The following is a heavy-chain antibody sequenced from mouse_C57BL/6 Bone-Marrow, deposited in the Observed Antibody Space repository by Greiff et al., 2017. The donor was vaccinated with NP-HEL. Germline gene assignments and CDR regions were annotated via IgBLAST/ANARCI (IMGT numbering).Heavy chain of an antibody. CDR3: AREDYDYLFDY. CDR2: INPNNGGT. CDR1: GYTFTDYY. D-gene: IGHD2-4*01. J-gene: IGHJ2*01. V-gene: IGHV1-26*01. Sequence: EVQLHQSGPELVKPGASVKISCKASGYTFTDYYMNWVKQSHGKSLEWIGDINPNNGGTSYNQKFKGKATLTVDKSSSTAYMELRSLTSEDSAVYYCAREDYDYLFDYWGQGTTLTVSS.